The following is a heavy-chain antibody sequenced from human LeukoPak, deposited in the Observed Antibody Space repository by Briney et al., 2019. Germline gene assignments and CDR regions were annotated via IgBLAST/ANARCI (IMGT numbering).Heavy chain of an antibody. J-gene: IGHJ6*03. CDR3: ARGARFCSGGSCYYYYYYMDV. Sequence: SETLSLTCTVSGGSISSYYWSWIRQPPGKGLEWIGYIYYSGSTNYNPFLKSRVTISVDTSKNQFSLKLSSVTAADTAVYYCARGARFCSGGSCYYYYYYMDVWGKGTTVTVSS. CDR2: IYYSGST. V-gene: IGHV4-59*01. D-gene: IGHD2-15*01. CDR1: GGSISSYY.